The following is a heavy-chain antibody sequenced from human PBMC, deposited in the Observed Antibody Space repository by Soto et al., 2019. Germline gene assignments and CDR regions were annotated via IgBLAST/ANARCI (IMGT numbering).Heavy chain of an antibody. Sequence: PGESLKISCKGSGYSFTSYWISWVRQMPGKGLEWMGRIDPSDSYTNYSPSFQGHVTISADKSISTAYLQWSSLKASDTAMYYCARPWGYSSSWYWFDPWGKGTLVTVSS. CDR1: GYSFTSYW. CDR3: ARPWGYSSSWYWFDP. CDR2: IDPSDSYT. D-gene: IGHD6-13*01. J-gene: IGHJ5*02. V-gene: IGHV5-10-1*01.